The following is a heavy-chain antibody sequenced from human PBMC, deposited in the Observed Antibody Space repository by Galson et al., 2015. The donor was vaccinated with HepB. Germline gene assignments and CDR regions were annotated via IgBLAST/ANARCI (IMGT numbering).Heavy chain of an antibody. CDR1: GYSFSTYW. CDR3: AKMEGGNRMAFEY. V-gene: IGHV5-51*01. Sequence: QSGAEVKKPGESLKISCKGSGYSFSTYWIGWVRQMPGKGLECVGIIYPGDSDTRYSPSFQGQVTISVDKSVTTAYLQWSTLKASDTAIYYCAKMEGGNRMAFEYWGQGTLVTVSS. CDR2: IYPGDSDT. D-gene: IGHD4-23*01. J-gene: IGHJ4*02.